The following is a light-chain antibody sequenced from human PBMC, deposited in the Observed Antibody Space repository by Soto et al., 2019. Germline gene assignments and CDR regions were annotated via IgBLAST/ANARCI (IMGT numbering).Light chain of an antibody. CDR3: KQYYSTPWT. Sequence: EIVLTQSPGTLSLSPGERATLSCRASQSVSSSYLAWYQQKPGQPPKLLIYWASTRESGVHDRFSGSGSGTDFTLTIRSLQAEDVAVYYCKQYYSTPWTFGQGTKVDIK. CDR2: WAS. J-gene: IGKJ1*01. CDR1: QSVSSSY. V-gene: IGKV4-1*01.